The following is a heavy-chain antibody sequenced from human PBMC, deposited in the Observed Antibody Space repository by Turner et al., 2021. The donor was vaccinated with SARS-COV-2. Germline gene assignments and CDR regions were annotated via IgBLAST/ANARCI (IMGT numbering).Heavy chain of an antibody. V-gene: IGHV4-39*01. CDR3: ARLMDTAMDYYGTDV. D-gene: IGHD5-18*01. CDR2: IYNSGSA. CDR1: GGSISSSRYY. J-gene: IGHJ6*04. Sequence: QLQLQESGPGLVKPSETLSLTCTVSGGSISSSRYYWGWIRQPPGKGLELIGNIYNSGSAYYHPSLKSGVTISVDPSKNQFSLKLTSVTAADTAVYYCARLMDTAMDYYGTDVWGKGTTVTVSS.